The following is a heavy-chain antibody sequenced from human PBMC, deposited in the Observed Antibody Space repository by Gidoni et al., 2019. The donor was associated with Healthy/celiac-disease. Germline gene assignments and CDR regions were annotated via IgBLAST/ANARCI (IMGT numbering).Heavy chain of an antibody. CDR2: IRSKAYGGTT. D-gene: IGHD4-17*01. Sequence: EVQLVESGGGLVKPGRSLRLSCTASGFTFGDYPMRWFRQAPGKGLEWVGFIRSKAYGGTTEYAASVKGRFTISRDDSKSIAYLQMNSLKTEDTAVYYCTRDPPYYGGNSFLFDYWGQGTLVTVSS. CDR3: TRDPPYYGGNSFLFDY. V-gene: IGHV3-49*05. CDR1: GFTFGDYP. J-gene: IGHJ4*02.